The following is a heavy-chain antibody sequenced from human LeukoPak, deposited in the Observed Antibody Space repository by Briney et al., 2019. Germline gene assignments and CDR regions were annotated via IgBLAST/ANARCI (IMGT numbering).Heavy chain of an antibody. J-gene: IGHJ4*02. CDR3: ASTAPSQWGLFEY. CDR1: GFTFSSYS. CDR2: IYSDRST. Sequence: GGSLRLSCAASGFTFSSYSMNWVRQAPGKVLEWVSLIYSDRSTYYADSVKGRFTISRDNSKNTFYLQMHTLRAEDTAVYYCASTAPSQWGLFEYWGQGTLVTVSS. D-gene: IGHD1-26*01. V-gene: IGHV3-66*01.